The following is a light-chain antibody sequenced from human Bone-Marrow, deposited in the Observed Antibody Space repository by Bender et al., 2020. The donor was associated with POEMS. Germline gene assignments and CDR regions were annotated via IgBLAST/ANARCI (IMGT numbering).Light chain of an antibody. CDR3: TSYTRNTRGGSYV. V-gene: IGLV2-14*01. J-gene: IGLJ1*01. CDR2: EVF. Sequence: QSALTQPASVSGSPGQSITISCTGSSGDVGGGDYVSWYQHHPGKAPKLIIYEVFYRPSGVSNRFSGSKSGNTASLTISGLQAEDEANYYCTSYTRNTRGGSYVFGTGTTVTVL. CDR1: SGDVGGGDY.